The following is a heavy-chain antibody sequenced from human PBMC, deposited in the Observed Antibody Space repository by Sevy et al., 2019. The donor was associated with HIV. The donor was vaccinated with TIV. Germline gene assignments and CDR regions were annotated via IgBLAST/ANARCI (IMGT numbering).Heavy chain of an antibody. CDR3: ASGKRKIIDY. J-gene: IGHJ4*02. CDR2: ISSSSSTT. CDR1: GFTFNWHS. V-gene: IGHV3-48*01. D-gene: IGHD3-16*02. Sequence: GGSLRLSCAASGFTFNWHSMNWVRQAPGKGLEWVSYISSSSSTTHYADAVKGRFTISRDNAKNSLYLQMDSLRAEDTAIYYCASGKRKIIDYWGQGTLVTVSS.